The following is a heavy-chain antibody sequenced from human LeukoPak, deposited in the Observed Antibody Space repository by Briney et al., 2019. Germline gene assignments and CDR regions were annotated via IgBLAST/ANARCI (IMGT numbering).Heavy chain of an antibody. D-gene: IGHD5-12*01. Sequence: SETLSLTCTVSGGSISGSSYYWGWIRQPPGKGLEWIGSIYYSGSTYYNPSLKSRVTISVDTSKNQFSLKLNSVTATDTAMYYCARGRYSGTTYYFDYWGQGTLVTVSS. V-gene: IGHV4-39*02. CDR1: GGSISGSSYY. CDR2: IYYSGST. CDR3: ARGRYSGTTYYFDY. J-gene: IGHJ4*02.